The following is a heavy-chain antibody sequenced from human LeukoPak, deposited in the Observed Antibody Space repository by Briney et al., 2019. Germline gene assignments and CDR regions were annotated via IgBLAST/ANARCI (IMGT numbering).Heavy chain of an antibody. D-gene: IGHD5-18*01. V-gene: IGHV3-15*01. J-gene: IGHJ3*01. CDR2: IKSKTDGGTT. Sequence: PGGSLRLSCAASGFTFTNSGMHWVRQAPGRGLEWVGFIKSKTDGGTTDYAAPVKGRFTISRDDSKNTLYLQMNSLKTEDTAVYYCTTDGPIPHVDTATILWGQGTMVTVSS. CDR1: GFTFTNSG. CDR3: TTDGPIPHVDTATIL.